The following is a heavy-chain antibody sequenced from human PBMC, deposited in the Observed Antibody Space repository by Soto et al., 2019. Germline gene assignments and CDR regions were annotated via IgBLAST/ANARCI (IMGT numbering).Heavy chain of an antibody. CDR1: GGTFSSYA. CDR2: IIPIFGTA. D-gene: IGHD5-12*01. CDR3: ARMGGGWTGGGGYGGPFDY. Sequence: QVQLVQSGAEVKKPGSSVKVSCKASGGTFSSYAISWVRQAPGQGLEWMGGIIPIFGTANYAQKFQGRVTITTDESTRTAYRELSSLRSEDRAVYYCARMGGGWTGGGGYGGPFDYWGQGTLVTVSS. J-gene: IGHJ4*02. V-gene: IGHV1-69*01.